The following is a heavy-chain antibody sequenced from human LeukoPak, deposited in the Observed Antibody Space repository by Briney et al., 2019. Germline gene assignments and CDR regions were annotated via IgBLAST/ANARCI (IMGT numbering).Heavy chain of an antibody. D-gene: IGHD2-2*01. CDR1: GDSVSSNSAA. CDR3: ARGHPRSYCSSTSCYVPRFYYYYYMDV. V-gene: IGHV6-1*01. Sequence: SQTLSLTCAISGDSVSSNSAAWNWIRQSPSRGLEWLGRTYYRSKWYNDYAVSVKSRITINPDTSKNQFSLQLNSVTPEDTAVYYCARGHPRSYCSSTSCYVPRFYYYYYMDVWGKGTTVTVSS. CDR2: TYYRSKWYN. J-gene: IGHJ6*03.